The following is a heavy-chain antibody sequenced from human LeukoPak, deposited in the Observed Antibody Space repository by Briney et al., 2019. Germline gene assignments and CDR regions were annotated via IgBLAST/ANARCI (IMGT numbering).Heavy chain of an antibody. CDR3: ARTYYDILTGYNPYFDY. J-gene: IGHJ4*02. Sequence: GGSLRLSCEASGFSFSSYWMSWVRQAPGKGLEWVANIKQDGGDKYYTISRDNAKKSVFLQMNSLRAEDTAVYYCARTYYDILTGYNPYFDYWGQGILVTVSS. CDR1: GFSFSSYW. D-gene: IGHD3-9*01. CDR2: IKQDGGDK. V-gene: IGHV3-7*01.